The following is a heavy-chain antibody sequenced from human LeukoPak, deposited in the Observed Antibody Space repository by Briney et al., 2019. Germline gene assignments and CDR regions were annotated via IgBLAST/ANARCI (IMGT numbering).Heavy chain of an antibody. Sequence: SETLSLTCAVYGGSFSGYYWSWIRQPPGKGLEWIGHISYSGNSYYNPSLKSRLTISIDTSKNQFFLRLNSVTAADTAVYYCARVRGYCSGATCYDIIDYWGQGTLVTVSS. CDR3: ARVRGYCSGATCYDIIDY. CDR1: GGSFSGYY. V-gene: IGHV4-34*10. CDR2: ISYSGNS. J-gene: IGHJ4*02. D-gene: IGHD2-15*01.